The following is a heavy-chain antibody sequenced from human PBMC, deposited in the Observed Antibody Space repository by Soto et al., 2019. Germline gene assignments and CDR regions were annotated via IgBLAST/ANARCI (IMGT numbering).Heavy chain of an antibody. V-gene: IGHV1-18*01. CDR2: ISAYNGNT. D-gene: IGHD3-3*01. CDR1: GYTFTSYG. Sequence: ASVKVSCKASGYTFTSYGISWVRQAPGQGLEWMGWISAYNGNTNYAQKPQGRVTMTTDTSTSTAYMELRSLRSDDTAVYYCARDSDFWSGYSPFDYWGQGTLVTVSS. CDR3: ARDSDFWSGYSPFDY. J-gene: IGHJ4*02.